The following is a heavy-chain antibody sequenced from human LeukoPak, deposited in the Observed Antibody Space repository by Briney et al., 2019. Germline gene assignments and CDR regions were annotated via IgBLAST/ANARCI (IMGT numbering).Heavy chain of an antibody. V-gene: IGHV3-30*02. D-gene: IGHD3-3*01. Sequence: AGGSLRLSCAASGFTFSSYGMHWVRQAPGKGLEWVAFIRYDGSNKYYADSVKGRFTISRDNSKNTLYLQMNSLRAEDTAVYYCAKDLRSVEYYDFWSGPNAFDTWGQGTMVTVSS. J-gene: IGHJ3*02. CDR1: GFTFSSYG. CDR2: IRYDGSNK. CDR3: AKDLRSVEYYDFWSGPNAFDT.